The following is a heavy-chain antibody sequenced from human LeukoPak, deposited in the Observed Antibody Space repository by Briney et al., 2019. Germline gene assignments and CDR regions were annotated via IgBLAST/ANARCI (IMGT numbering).Heavy chain of an antibody. CDR3: ARVRFIVVVPAAIRLAARRGYFDY. Sequence: SETLSLTCAVYGGSFSGYYWSWIRQPPGKGLEWIGEINHSGSTNYIPSLKSRVTISVDTSKNQFSLKLSSVTAADTAVYYCARVRFIVVVPAAIRLAARRGYFDYWGQGTLVTVSS. J-gene: IGHJ4*02. D-gene: IGHD2-2*02. V-gene: IGHV4-34*01. CDR2: INHSGST. CDR1: GGSFSGYY.